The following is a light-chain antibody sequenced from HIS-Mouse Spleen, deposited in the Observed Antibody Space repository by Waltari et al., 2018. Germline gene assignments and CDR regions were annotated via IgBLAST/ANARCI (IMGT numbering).Light chain of an antibody. Sequence: DIVLTQSPGTLSLSPGERATLSCRASQSVSSSYLAWYQQKPGQAPRLLIYGASSRATGIPDRFSGSGSETDFTLTISRLEPEDFAVYYCQQYGSSHTFGQGTKLEIK. CDR2: GAS. V-gene: IGKV3-20*01. CDR1: QSVSSSY. J-gene: IGKJ2*01. CDR3: QQYGSSHT.